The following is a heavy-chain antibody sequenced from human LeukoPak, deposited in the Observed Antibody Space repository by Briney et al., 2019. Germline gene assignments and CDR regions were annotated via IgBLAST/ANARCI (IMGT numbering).Heavy chain of an antibody. CDR2: IYPGDSDT. CDR3: ARHSGGVTIFGVVNPYYYGMDV. J-gene: IGHJ6*02. Sequence: GASLKISCTGSGYSFSSYWIGWVRQMPGKGLEWMGIIYPGDSDTRYSASYQGQETISADKSISTAYLQWSSLKASDTAMYYCARHSGGVTIFGVVNPYYYGMDVWGQGTTVTVSS. D-gene: IGHD3-3*01. V-gene: IGHV5-51*01. CDR1: GYSFSSYW.